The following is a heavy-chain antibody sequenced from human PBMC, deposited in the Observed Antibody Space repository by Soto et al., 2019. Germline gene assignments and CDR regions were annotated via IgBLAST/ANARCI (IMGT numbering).Heavy chain of an antibody. CDR2: ISSGGTVI. Sequence: GGSLRLSCAASGFPFSDYSINWVRQAPGKGLEWVSSISSGGTVIYYADSVRGRFTISRDNTKNSLFLQMNTLRAEDTALYYCARGIFGAGYYYYGMDVWGQGTTVTVSS. D-gene: IGHD3-3*01. CDR1: GFPFSDYS. J-gene: IGHJ6*02. V-gene: IGHV3-21*01. CDR3: ARGIFGAGYYYYGMDV.